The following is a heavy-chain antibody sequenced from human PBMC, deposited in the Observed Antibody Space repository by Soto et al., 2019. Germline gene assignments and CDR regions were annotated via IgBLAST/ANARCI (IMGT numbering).Heavy chain of an antibody. CDR1: GFSFSSFG. V-gene: IGHV3-30*18. CDR2: ISLDGSQK. J-gene: IGHJ3*02. CDR3: AKDKADSAFDI. Sequence: QVQLVESGGGVVRPERSLRLSCAASGFSFSSFGMHWVRQAPGKGPEWVAVISLDGSQKYYSDSVRGRFTISRDNSKNTLYLQMTSLKTDDTAVYFCAKDKADSAFDIWGQGTMVTVS.